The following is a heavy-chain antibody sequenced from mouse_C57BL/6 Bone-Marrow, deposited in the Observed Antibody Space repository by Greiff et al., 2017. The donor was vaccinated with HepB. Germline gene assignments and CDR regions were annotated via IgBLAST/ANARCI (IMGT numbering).Heavy chain of an antibody. Sequence: DVKLQESGPGLVKPSQSLSLTCSVTGYSITSGYYWNWIRQFPGNKLELMGYISYDGSNNYNPSLKNRISITRDTSKNQFFLKLHSVTTADTATYYCARDRVYSFAYWGRGTLVTVSA. CDR2: ISYDGSN. D-gene: IGHD1-1*01. CDR1: GYSITSGYY. J-gene: IGHJ3*01. V-gene: IGHV3-6*01. CDR3: ARDRVYSFAY.